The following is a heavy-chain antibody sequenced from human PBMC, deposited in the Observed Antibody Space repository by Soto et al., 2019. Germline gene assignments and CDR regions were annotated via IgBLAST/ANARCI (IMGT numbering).Heavy chain of an antibody. Sequence: PSETLSLTCAVYGGSFSAYYWCWIRQPPGKGLEWIGEINHRGGTSYNPSLKSRVTISVDTSKSQFSLKLTSVTAADRAVYYCARGSVDTVDSSGFYEDWGQGTPVTVPS. D-gene: IGHD3-22*01. CDR1: GGSFSAYY. V-gene: IGHV4-34*01. CDR2: INHRGGT. CDR3: ARGSVDTVDSSGFYED. J-gene: IGHJ4*02.